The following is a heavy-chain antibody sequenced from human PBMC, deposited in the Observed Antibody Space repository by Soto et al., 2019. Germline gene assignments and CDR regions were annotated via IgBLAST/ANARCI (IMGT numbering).Heavy chain of an antibody. V-gene: IGHV4-39*01. Sequence: QLHLQESGPGLVKPSETLSLTCTVSGDSISSSSYYWGWIRQPPGQGLEWIGTIFYSGSTYYNPSVKSRVTNSVDASKNQFSLKLGSLTAAGTDVYYCARQGSVTGGWTVDYWGQGTLVTVSS. D-gene: IGHD2-8*02. CDR3: ARQGSVTGGWTVDY. J-gene: IGHJ4*02. CDR2: IFYSGST. CDR1: GDSISSSSYY.